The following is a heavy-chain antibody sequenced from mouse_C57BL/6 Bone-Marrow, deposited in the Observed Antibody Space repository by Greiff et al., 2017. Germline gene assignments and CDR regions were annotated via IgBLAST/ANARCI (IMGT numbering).Heavy chain of an antibody. CDR3: ARGRYAFYYAMDY. CDR1: GYTFTSYW. J-gene: IGHJ4*01. Sequence: QVQLQQPGAELVMPGASVKLSCKASGYTFTSYWMHWVKQRPGQGLEWIGEIDPSDSYTNYNQKFKGKSTLTVDKSSSTAYMQLSSLTSEDSAVYYCARGRYAFYYAMDYWGQGASVTVSS. CDR2: IDPSDSYT. V-gene: IGHV1-69*01. D-gene: IGHD2-14*01.